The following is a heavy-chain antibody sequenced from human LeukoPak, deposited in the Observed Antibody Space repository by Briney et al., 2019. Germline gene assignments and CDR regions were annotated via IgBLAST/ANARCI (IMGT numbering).Heavy chain of an antibody. CDR1: GGSISSRSYY. CDR2: ISDSGNT. Sequence: PSETLSLTCIVSGGSISSRSYYWGWIRQPPGKGLEWIGKISDSGNTYYSPSLRSRVTISIDMSKNQFSLKLSSVTAADTAVYHCARDSGSNFDYWGQGTLVTVSS. D-gene: IGHD2-15*01. V-gene: IGHV4-39*07. CDR3: ARDSGSNFDY. J-gene: IGHJ4*02.